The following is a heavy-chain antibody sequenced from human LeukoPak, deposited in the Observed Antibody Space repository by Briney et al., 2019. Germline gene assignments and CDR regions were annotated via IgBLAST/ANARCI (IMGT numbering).Heavy chain of an antibody. J-gene: IGHJ4*02. CDR2: INHSGST. V-gene: IGHV4-34*01. CDR1: GGSFSGYY. Sequence: SETLSLTCAVYGGSFSGYYWSWIRQPPGKGLEWIGEINHSGSTNYNPSLKSRVTISVDTSKNQFSLKLSSVTAADTAVYYCARDGNGYAPLLDYWGQGTLVTVSS. CDR3: ARDGNGYAPLLDY. D-gene: IGHD5-18*01.